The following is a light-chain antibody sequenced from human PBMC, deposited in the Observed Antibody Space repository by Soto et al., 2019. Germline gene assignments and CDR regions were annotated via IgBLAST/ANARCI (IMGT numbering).Light chain of an antibody. V-gene: IGLV2-14*01. CDR3: SSYTSSSTHV. Sequence: QSALTQPASVSGSPGQSITISCTGTISDVDNYNFVSWYQQHPGKAPKLMIYDVSNRPSGVSNRFSASKSCYTASLTISGLHAEDEAHYYCSSYTSSSTHVFGTGTKVTVL. J-gene: IGLJ1*01. CDR2: DVS. CDR1: ISDVDNYNF.